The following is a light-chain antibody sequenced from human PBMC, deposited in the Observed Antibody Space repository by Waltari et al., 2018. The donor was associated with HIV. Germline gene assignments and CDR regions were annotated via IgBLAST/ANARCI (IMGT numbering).Light chain of an antibody. CDR1: NNDIGSYDF. CDR3: ISYTNRQTLA. J-gene: IGLJ3*02. CDR2: GVT. Sequence: QSALTQPASMSGSPGQSITISCTGTNNDIGSYDFVSWYQQHPGETPRLIIFGVTRRPSGVSSRFSGSKSGNTASLRMSGLQADDEADYYCISYTNRQTLAFGGGTKLTVL. V-gene: IGLV2-14*01.